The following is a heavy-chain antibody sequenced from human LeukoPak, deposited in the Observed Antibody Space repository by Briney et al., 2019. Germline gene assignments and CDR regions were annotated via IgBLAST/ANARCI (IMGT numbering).Heavy chain of an antibody. CDR2: IYYSGST. V-gene: IGHV4-59*08. CDR1: GGSISSYY. D-gene: IGHD1-14*01. J-gene: IGHJ4*02. Sequence: PSETLSLTCTVSGGSISSYYWSWIRQPPGKGLEWIGYIYYSGSTNYNPSLKSRVTISVDTSKNQFSLKLSSVTAADTAAYYCARQPHLGPFDYWGQGTLVTVSS. CDR3: ARQPHLGPFDY.